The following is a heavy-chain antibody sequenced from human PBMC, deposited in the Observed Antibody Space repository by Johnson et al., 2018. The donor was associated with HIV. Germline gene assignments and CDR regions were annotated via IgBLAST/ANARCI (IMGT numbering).Heavy chain of an antibody. CDR1: GFTFGDYA. V-gene: IGHV3-49*03. CDR3: AKDQGYWGDDAFDV. Sequence: VQLVESGGGVVQPGGSLRLSCTASGFTFGDYAMSWFRQAPGKGLEWVSFIRSKTYGGTTQYAASVKGRFTISRDNSKNTLYLQMNSLRVEDTALYYCAKDQGYWGDDAFDVWGQGTMVTVYS. J-gene: IGHJ3*01. D-gene: IGHD7-27*01. CDR2: IRSKTYGGTT.